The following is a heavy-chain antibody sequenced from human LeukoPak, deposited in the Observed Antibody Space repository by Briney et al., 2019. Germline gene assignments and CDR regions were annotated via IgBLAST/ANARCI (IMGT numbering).Heavy chain of an antibody. CDR3: TKHLFGGNPGGYCFDS. V-gene: IGHV3-23*01. CDR1: GFIFSTNG. Sequence: GGSLRLSCAASGFIFSTNGMGWVRQVPGKGLEWVSGIAGRGGYTNYADSVKGRFTISRDNFENTVYLQMTSLRAEDTAVYYCTKHLFGGNPGGYCFDSRGQGTLVTVSS. D-gene: IGHD4-23*01. J-gene: IGHJ4*02. CDR2: IAGRGGYT.